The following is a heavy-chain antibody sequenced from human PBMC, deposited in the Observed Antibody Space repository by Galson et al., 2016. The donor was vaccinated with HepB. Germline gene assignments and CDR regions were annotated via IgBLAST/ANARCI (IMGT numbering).Heavy chain of an antibody. J-gene: IGHJ2*01. Sequence: SLRLSCAASGFTLSTYAMNWARQAPAKGLEWVSGISGSGEITFYADSVKGRFTISRDNSQNTLYLQMNSLRAEDTAVYYCAKDLGDSLGTDDYYFDLWGRGTLVTVSS. D-gene: IGHD3-22*01. CDR3: AKDLGDSLGTDDYYFDL. CDR2: ISGSGEIT. V-gene: IGHV3-23*01. CDR1: GFTLSTYA.